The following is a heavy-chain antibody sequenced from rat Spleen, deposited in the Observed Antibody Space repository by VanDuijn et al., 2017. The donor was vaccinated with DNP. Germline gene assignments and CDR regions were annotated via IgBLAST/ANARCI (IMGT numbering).Heavy chain of an antibody. CDR1: GFSLTTFD. V-gene: IGHV2-1*01. Sequence: QVQLKESGPGLVQPSQTLSLTCTVSGFSLTTFDIHWVRQSPGKGLEWMGGVWIDGNTDYNSALKSRLSISRDISKSQVFLTMNSLQTEDTAIYFCTRGYGLWGQGVMVTVSS. D-gene: IGHD2-2*01. CDR2: VWIDGNT. CDR3: TRGYGL. J-gene: IGHJ2*01.